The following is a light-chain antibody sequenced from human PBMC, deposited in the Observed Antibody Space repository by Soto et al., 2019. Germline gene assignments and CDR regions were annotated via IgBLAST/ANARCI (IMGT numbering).Light chain of an antibody. V-gene: IGKV3-20*01. CDR2: DAS. CDR3: QQYGSSRT. Sequence: EIVLTQSPGTLSLSPGERATLSCRASQSVGRNYLAWFQHKPGQAPRLLIYDASNRATGIPARFSGSGSGTDFTLTISRLEPEDFAVYYCQQYGSSRTFGQGTKVDIK. J-gene: IGKJ1*01. CDR1: QSVGRNY.